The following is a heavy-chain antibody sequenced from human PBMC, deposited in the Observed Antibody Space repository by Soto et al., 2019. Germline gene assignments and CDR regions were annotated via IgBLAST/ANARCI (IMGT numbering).Heavy chain of an antibody. V-gene: IGHV3-30-3*01. D-gene: IGHD3-22*01. CDR1: GFTFSNSP. Sequence: QVQLVESGGGVVQPGRSLGLSCAASGFTFSNSPMHWVRQAPGKGLEWVAVISHDGNIKTYADSVKGRFTISRDNSKNTLYLQMNSLRDEDTALYHCAREGHSSGFAGEFGDWGLGTLVTVSS. J-gene: IGHJ4*02. CDR2: ISHDGNIK. CDR3: AREGHSSGFAGEFGD.